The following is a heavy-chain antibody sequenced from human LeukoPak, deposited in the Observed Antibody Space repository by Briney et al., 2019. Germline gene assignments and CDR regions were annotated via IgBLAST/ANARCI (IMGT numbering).Heavy chain of an antibody. D-gene: IGHD6-13*01. CDR1: GGSISSYY. J-gene: IGHJ6*03. CDR2: IYSNGIT. CDR3: ARGLGSSWHYYYYYMDV. V-gene: IGHV4-59*01. Sequence: PSETLSLTCTVSGGSISSYYWTWIRQPLGKGPEWIGYIYSNGITNYNPSLKSRVTISVDTSKNQFSLKLRSVTAADTAVYYCARGLGSSWHYYYYYMDVWGKGTTVTVSS.